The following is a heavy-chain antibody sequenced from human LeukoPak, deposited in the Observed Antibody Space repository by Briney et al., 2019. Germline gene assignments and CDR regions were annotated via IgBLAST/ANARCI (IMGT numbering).Heavy chain of an antibody. V-gene: IGHV4-4*02. D-gene: IGHD3-10*01. CDR1: GVSISSNLW. J-gene: IGHJ4*02. CDR2: IHHSGSI. Sequence: SGTLSLTCAVSGVSISSNLWWTWVRQAPGKGLEWIAEIHHSGSINYNSSLKSRVTISVDKAKNQFSLNLNSVTAADTAVYYCARGGDRSFDYWGQGTLVTVSS. CDR3: ARGGDRSFDY.